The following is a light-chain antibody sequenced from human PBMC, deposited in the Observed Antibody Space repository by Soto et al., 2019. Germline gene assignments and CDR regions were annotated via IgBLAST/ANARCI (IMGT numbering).Light chain of an antibody. Sequence: DFVMTQSPDSLAVSLGERATINCKSSQSVLYSSNNNNYLSWYQQKPGQPPKLLISWASTRESGVPDRFSGSGSGTDFTLTISGLQAEDVAIYYCHQYINAPWTFGQGTKVEIK. J-gene: IGKJ1*01. CDR3: HQYINAPWT. V-gene: IGKV4-1*01. CDR2: WAS. CDR1: QSVLYSSNNNNY.